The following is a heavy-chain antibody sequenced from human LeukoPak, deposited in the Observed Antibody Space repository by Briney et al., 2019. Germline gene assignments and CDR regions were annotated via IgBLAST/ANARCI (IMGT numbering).Heavy chain of an antibody. CDR1: GGSVSDYY. D-gene: IGHD3-22*01. V-gene: IGHV4-59*02. Sequence: SETLSLTCTVSGGSVSDYYWSWIRQSPGKGLEWIGYIYYTGTSYNPSLKSRVTISADTSKNQFSLNLSSVTAADTAVYYCAIEERQHYDSSGYWGQGTLVTVSS. CDR2: IYYTGT. J-gene: IGHJ4*02. CDR3: AIEERQHYDSSGY.